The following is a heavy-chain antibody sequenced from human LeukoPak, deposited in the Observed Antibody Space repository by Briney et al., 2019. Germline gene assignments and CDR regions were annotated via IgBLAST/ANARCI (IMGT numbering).Heavy chain of an antibody. D-gene: IGHD3-16*01. Sequence: GGSLRLSCDASGFSISDYYMSWIRQSPGKGLEWISYITSGGASTNYADSVRGRFTISRDKARNSVALQLNSLRAEDTAVYYCTRQRRGTYYAFDSWDQGTLVTVSS. CDR3: TRQRRGTYYAFDS. CDR1: GFSISDYY. V-gene: IGHV3-11*01. CDR2: ITSGGAST. J-gene: IGHJ4*02.